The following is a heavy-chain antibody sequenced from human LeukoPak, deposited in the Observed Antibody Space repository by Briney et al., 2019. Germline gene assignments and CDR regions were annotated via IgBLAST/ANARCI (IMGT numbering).Heavy chain of an antibody. D-gene: IGHD3-9*01. J-gene: IGHJ4*02. CDR3: ARSPHILTGENFDF. CDR2: INPNSGGT. CDR1: GYTFTSYD. Sequence: ASVKVSCKASGYTFTSYDINWVRQAPGQGLEWMGWINPNSGGTNYAQKFYVRVTMTRDTSITTAYMELSRLRSDDTAVFYCARSPHILTGENFDFWGQGTLVTVSS. V-gene: IGHV1-2*02.